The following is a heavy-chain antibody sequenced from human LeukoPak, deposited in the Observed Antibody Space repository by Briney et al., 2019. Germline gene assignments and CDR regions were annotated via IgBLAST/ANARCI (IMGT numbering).Heavy chain of an antibody. V-gene: IGHV3-73*01. J-gene: IGHJ5*02. CDR1: GFNFNDSA. CDR3: TRHTTGSPEFDP. CDR2: IRSKANNYAT. D-gene: IGHD1-26*01. Sequence: GGSLRLSCVTSGFNFNDSALHWVRQAPGKGLEWVGRIRSKANNYATTYTASVRGRLIFSRDDSKSTAWLQMNSLRIEDSALYYCTRHTTGSPEFDPWGQGTLVTVAS.